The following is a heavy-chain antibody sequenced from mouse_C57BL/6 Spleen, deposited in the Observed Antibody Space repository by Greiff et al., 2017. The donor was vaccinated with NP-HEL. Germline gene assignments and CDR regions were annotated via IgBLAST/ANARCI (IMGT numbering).Heavy chain of an antibody. Sequence: DVKLVEPGGGLVQPGGSLSLSCAASGFTFTDYYMSWVRQPPGRALEWLGFIRTKANGYTTEYSASVKGRFTISRDNSQSILYLQMNALRAEDSATYYCARSPITTVVFDYWGQGTTLTVSS. V-gene: IGHV7-3*01. CDR2: IRTKANGYTT. CDR1: GFTFTDYY. D-gene: IGHD1-1*01. CDR3: ARSPITTVVFDY. J-gene: IGHJ2*01.